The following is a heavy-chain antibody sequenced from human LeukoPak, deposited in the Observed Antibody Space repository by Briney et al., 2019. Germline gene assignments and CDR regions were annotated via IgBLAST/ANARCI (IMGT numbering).Heavy chain of an antibody. Sequence: SETLSLTCAVYGGSSSGYYWSWIRQPPGKGLEWIGEINHSGSTNYNPSLKSRVTISVDTSKNQFSLKLSSVTAADTAVYYCARGQGTGTPPGGYWGQGTLVTVSS. D-gene: IGHD1-7*01. V-gene: IGHV4-34*01. CDR2: INHSGST. J-gene: IGHJ4*02. CDR1: GGSSSGYY. CDR3: ARGQGTGTPPGGY.